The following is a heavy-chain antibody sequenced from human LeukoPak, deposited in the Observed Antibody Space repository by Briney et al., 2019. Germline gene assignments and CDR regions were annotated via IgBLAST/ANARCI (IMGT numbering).Heavy chain of an antibody. Sequence: GRSLRLSCAASGFTFSSYGMHWVRHAPGKGLEWVSALGSAGDTYYPDSVRGRFTISKETAKNSLYLQMTSLRDEDTAVYYCVRGRRSYGFDHWGQGTLVTVSS. CDR3: VRGRRSYGFDH. CDR2: LGSAGDT. D-gene: IGHD3-16*01. J-gene: IGHJ4*02. CDR1: GFTFSSYG. V-gene: IGHV3-13*01.